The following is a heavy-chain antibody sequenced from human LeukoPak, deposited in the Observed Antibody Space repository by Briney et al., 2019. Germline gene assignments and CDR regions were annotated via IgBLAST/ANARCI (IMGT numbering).Heavy chain of an antibody. CDR2: VSYNDGSRT. D-gene: IGHD6-13*01. CDR1: GFTFSDYG. J-gene: IGHJ5*02. CDR3: AGRGIAHS. Sequence: GGSLRLSCAASGFTFSDYGMTWVRQAPGKGLECVSAVSYNDGSRTYYADSVKGRFTISRDNSRNTVDLQMNSLRVEDTAVYYCAGRGIAHSWGQGTLVTVSS. V-gene: IGHV3-23*01.